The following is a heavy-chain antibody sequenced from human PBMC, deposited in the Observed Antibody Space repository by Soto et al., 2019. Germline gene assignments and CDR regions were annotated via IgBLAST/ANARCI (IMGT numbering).Heavy chain of an antibody. CDR1: GDSISSSNYF. CDR2: IFYSGST. Sequence: SETLSLTSTVSGDSISSSNYFWGWIRQPPGKGLEWIGTIFYSGSTYYNPSLKSRVTISVDTSKNQFSLRLISVTAADTALYYCARRYGWLYFDYWGQGSLVTVSS. V-gene: IGHV4-39*01. D-gene: IGHD6-19*01. J-gene: IGHJ4*02. CDR3: ARRYGWLYFDY.